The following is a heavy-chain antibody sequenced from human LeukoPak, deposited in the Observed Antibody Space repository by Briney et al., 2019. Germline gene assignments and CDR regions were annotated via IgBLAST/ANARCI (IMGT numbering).Heavy chain of an antibody. CDR3: ASSYDSSGYYYFDY. Sequence: SETLSLTCAVYGGSFSGYYWSWIRQPPGKGLEWIGEINHSGSTNYNPSLKSRVTISVDTSKNQFSLKLSSVTAADTAVYYCASSYDSSGYYYFDYWGQGTLVTVSS. CDR2: INHSGST. V-gene: IGHV4-34*01. D-gene: IGHD3-22*01. J-gene: IGHJ4*02. CDR1: GGSFSGYY.